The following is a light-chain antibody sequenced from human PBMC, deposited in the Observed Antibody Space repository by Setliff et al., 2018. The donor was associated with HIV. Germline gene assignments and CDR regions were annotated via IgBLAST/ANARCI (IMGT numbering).Light chain of an antibody. CDR3: YSSTTSSTWV. Sequence: QSVLTQPASVSGSPGQPITISGTGTSSDIGAYDYVSWYQQHPGKAPKLIIYDVSSRPSGVSYRFSGSKSDKTASLTISGLQAEDEADYYCYSSTTSSTWVFGGGTNVTVL. CDR2: DVS. CDR1: SSDIGAYDY. V-gene: IGLV2-14*03. J-gene: IGLJ3*02.